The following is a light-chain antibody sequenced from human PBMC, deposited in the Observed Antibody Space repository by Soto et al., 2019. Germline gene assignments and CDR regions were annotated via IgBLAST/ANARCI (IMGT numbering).Light chain of an antibody. CDR1: QTISSW. V-gene: IGKV1-5*01. Sequence: DIQMTQSPSTLSASVGDRVTITCRASQTISSWLAWYQQKPGKAPKLLIFDASSLESGVPSRFSGGGSGTEFTLTISSLQPDDFATYYCQQYQTYPWTFGQGTKVDIK. CDR2: DAS. CDR3: QQYQTYPWT. J-gene: IGKJ1*01.